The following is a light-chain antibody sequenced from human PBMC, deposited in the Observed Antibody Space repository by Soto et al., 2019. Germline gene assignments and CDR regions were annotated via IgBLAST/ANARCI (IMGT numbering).Light chain of an antibody. CDR2: EGN. CDR1: SSDVGTYNL. Sequence: QSALTQPASVSGSPGQSITISCTGTSSDVGTYNLVSWYQHHPGKAPKLIIYEGNKRPSGVSNRFSGSKSYNTASLTISGLQAEDETDYYCCSYAGGSTWVFGGGTKLTVL. CDR3: CSYAGGSTWV. J-gene: IGLJ3*02. V-gene: IGLV2-23*01.